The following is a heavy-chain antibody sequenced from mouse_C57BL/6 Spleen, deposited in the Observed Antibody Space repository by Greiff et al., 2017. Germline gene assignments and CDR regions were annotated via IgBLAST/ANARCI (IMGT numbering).Heavy chain of an antibody. Sequence: EVKLVESGGGLVKPGGSLKLSCAASGFTFSDYGMHWVRQAPEKGLEWVAYISSGSSTIYYADTVKGRFTISRDNAKNTLFLQMTSLRSEDTAMYYCATNYYGSSYGAMDDWGQGTSVTVSS. CDR1: GFTFSDYG. V-gene: IGHV5-17*01. CDR3: ATNYYGSSYGAMDD. D-gene: IGHD1-1*01. J-gene: IGHJ4*01. CDR2: ISSGSSTI.